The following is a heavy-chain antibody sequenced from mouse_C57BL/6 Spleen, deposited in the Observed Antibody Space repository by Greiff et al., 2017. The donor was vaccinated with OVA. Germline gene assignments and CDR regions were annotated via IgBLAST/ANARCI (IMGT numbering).Heavy chain of an antibody. CDR3: AREEGPGPLQGFAY. CDR2: IWSDGST. Sequence: QVQLKESGPGLVAPSQSLSITCTVSGFSLTSYGVHWVRQPPGKGLEWLVVIWSDGSTTYNSALKSRLSISKENSKSQVFLKMNSLQTDDTAMYYCAREEGPGPLQGFAYWGQGTLVTVSA. CDR1: GFSLTSYG. D-gene: IGHD2-10*01. J-gene: IGHJ3*01. V-gene: IGHV2-6*03.